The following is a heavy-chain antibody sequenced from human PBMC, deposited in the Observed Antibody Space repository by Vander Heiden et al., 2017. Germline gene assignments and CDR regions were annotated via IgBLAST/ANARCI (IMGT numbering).Heavy chain of an antibody. D-gene: IGHD3-10*01. CDR1: GFTFSAYW. V-gene: IGHV3-7*01. Sequence: EVQLVESGGGLVQQGGSLRLTCAASGFTFSAYWMGWVRHTPGKGLEWVGNVKEDGGENYYVDSVKGRFTISRDNAKNSLYLQMNSLRGEDTAVYYCARAGAYGSGRYYYDSWGQGTLVTVSS. CDR3: ARAGAYGSGRYYYDS. J-gene: IGHJ4*02. CDR2: VKEDGGEN.